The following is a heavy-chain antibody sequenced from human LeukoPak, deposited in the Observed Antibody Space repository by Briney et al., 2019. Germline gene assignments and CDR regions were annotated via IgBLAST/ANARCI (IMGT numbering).Heavy chain of an antibody. D-gene: IGHD5-24*01. Sequence: HPGGSLRLSCAASGLTFSSYEMNWVRQAPGKGLEWVSYISSSESTRYYADSVKGRFTISRDNAKNSPYLQMNSLRAEDTAIYYCARNAGGYNLDYWGQGALVTVSS. CDR1: GLTFSSYE. J-gene: IGHJ4*02. V-gene: IGHV3-48*03. CDR2: ISSSESTR. CDR3: ARNAGGYNLDY.